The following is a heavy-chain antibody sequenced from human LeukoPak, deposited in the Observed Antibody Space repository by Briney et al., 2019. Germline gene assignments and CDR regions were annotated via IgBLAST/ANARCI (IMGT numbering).Heavy chain of an antibody. CDR3: ARDLGGYHFFMDV. CDR2: LDESGRP. CDR1: GGSTRSGRHH. J-gene: IGHJ6*03. D-gene: IGHD3/OR15-3a*01. V-gene: IGHV4-39*07. Sequence: SETLSLTCSVSGGSTRSGRHHWAWVRQPPGKGLEFIGSLDESGRPYYNAPLKSRVTISDDSSGKQFSLNLSSVTAADTAVYYCARDLGGYHFFMDVWGRGTTVIVSS.